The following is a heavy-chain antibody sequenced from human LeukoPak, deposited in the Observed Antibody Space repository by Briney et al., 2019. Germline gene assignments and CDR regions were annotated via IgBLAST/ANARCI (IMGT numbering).Heavy chain of an antibody. D-gene: IGHD5-12*01. CDR2: ISYSGSI. CDR3: ARGARGYPDDNFDY. CDR1: GGSITNYY. J-gene: IGHJ4*02. V-gene: IGHV4-59*01. Sequence: PSETLSLTCTVSGGSITNYYWSWIRQPPGKGLEWIGYISYSGSINYSPSLKSRVTISVDTSKKQFSLNLNSVTAADTAIYYCARGARGYPDDNFDYWGQGTLVTVSS.